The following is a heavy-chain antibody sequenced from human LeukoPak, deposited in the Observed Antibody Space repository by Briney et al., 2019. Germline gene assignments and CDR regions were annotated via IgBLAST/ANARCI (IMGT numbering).Heavy chain of an antibody. CDR1: GGSISSYY. D-gene: IGHD1-1*01. Sequence: SETLSLTCTVSGGSISSYYWSWIRQPPGKGLEWIGYIYYSGGTNYNPSLKSRVTISVDTSKTQFSLNLRSVTAADTAVYYCARDGVGGTDYWGQGTLVTVSS. J-gene: IGHJ4*02. CDR2: IYYSGGT. CDR3: ARDGVGGTDY. V-gene: IGHV4-59*12.